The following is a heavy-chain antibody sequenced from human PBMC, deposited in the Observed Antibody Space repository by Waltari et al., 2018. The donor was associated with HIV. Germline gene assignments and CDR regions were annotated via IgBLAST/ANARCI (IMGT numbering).Heavy chain of an antibody. CDR1: GYTLSELS. J-gene: IGHJ5*02. CDR3: TTEGLYCSGGTCYSRFDP. V-gene: IGHV1-24*01. D-gene: IGHD2-15*01. CDR2: CDPELGKT. Sequence: QVPLVQSGAEVKKPGASVKVSCKVSGYTLSELSMHWVRQAPGKGLEWMVGCDPELGKTIYAQNFQGRVTMTEDAATDTAYMELSSLGSEDTAVYYCTTEGLYCSGGTCYSRFDPWGQGTLVTVSS.